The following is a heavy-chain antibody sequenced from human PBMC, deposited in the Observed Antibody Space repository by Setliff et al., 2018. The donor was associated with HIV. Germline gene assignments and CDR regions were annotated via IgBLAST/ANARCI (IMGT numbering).Heavy chain of an antibody. J-gene: IGHJ3*02. CDR2: VYTTGGT. Sequence: SETLSLTCTVSGGSISSGVYYWIWIRQPAGKGLEWIGHVYTTGGTNYNPSLESRLTISVDTSRNQFSLRLSSVTAADTAVYYCARAPTGVTNAFDIWGQGTMVTVSS. CDR1: GGSISSGVYY. D-gene: IGHD2-8*02. CDR3: ARAPTGVTNAFDI. V-gene: IGHV4-61*09.